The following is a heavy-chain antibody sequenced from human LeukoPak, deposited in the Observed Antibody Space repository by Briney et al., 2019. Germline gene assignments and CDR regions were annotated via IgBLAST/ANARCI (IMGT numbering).Heavy chain of an antibody. CDR1: GGSISGYY. CDR3: VREILYCSGGSCYRGPFDN. CDR2: IFHRGGT. V-gene: IGHV4-59*06. J-gene: IGHJ4*02. Sequence: NPSETLSPTCSVSGGSISGYYWSWIRQPPGKGLEWIGYIFHRGGTSYNPSLKSRILFSVDTSQNQFSLKLNSVTAADTAVYYCVREILYCSGGSCYRGPFDNWGQGTLVTVSA. D-gene: IGHD2-15*01.